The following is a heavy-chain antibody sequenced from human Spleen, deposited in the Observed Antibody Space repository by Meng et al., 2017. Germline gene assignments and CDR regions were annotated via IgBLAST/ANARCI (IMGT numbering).Heavy chain of an antibody. J-gene: IGHJ4*01. CDR2: MKSNVDGGTV. CDR3: SGHVDY. Sequence: VTLGESGGVFVYPGCALRLSCAATGFTFSNAWMTWGRQAPGKGLEWIGRMKSNVDGGTVDYAAAVKGRFFISRDDSENTFYLQMNSLKTEDTAVYYCSGHVDYWGHGTLVTVSS. V-gene: IGHV3-15*01. CDR1: GFTFSNAW.